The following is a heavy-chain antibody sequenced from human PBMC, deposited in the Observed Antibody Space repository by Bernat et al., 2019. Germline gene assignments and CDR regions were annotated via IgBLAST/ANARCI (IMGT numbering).Heavy chain of an antibody. V-gene: IGHV1-58*01. Sequence: QMQLVQSGPEVKKPGTSVKVSCKASGFTFTSSAVQWVRQARGQRLEWIGWIVVGSGNTNYAQKFQERVTITRDMSTSTAYMELSSLRSEDTAVYYCAADRGSWYFDYWGQGTLVTVSS. D-gene: IGHD6-13*01. CDR1: GFTFTSSA. CDR3: AADRGSWYFDY. CDR2: IVVGSGNT. J-gene: IGHJ4*02.